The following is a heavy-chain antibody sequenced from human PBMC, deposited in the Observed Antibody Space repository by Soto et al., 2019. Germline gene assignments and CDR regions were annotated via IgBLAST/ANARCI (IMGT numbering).Heavy chain of an antibody. Sequence: EVQLLESWGGLVQPGGSLRLSCAASGFTFSTYAMNWVRQAPGNGLEWVSAISGSGGSIHYADSVKGRFTISRDKSKNTLYLQMNSLRDEDTAVYHCVKGYWKGDVWGQGTTVTVSS. CDR2: ISGSGGSI. CDR1: GFTFSTYA. V-gene: IGHV3-23*01. CDR3: VKGYWKGDV. J-gene: IGHJ6*02. D-gene: IGHD1-1*01.